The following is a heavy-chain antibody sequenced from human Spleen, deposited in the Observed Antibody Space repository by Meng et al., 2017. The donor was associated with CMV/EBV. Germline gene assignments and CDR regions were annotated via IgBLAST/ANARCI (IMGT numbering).Heavy chain of an antibody. D-gene: IGHD6-19*01. CDR3: ARAIAVAGTDGFDP. V-gene: IGHV4-39*07. Sequence: QLQVTEAGPGLVKPSEPLSLTCTVSGGSISSSSYYWGWIRQPPGKGLEWIGSIYYSGSTYYNPSLKSRVTISVDTSKNQFSLKLSSVTAADTAVYYCARAIAVAGTDGFDPWGQGTLVTVSS. CDR2: IYYSGST. CDR1: GGSISSSSYY. J-gene: IGHJ5*02.